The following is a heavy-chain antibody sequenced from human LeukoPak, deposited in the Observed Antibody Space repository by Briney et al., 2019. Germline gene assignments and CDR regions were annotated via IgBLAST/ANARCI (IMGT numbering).Heavy chain of an antibody. CDR1: GFTFSSYG. Sequence: GGSLRLSCAASGFTFSSYGMHWVRQAPGKGLEWVAVISYDGSNKYYADSVKGRFTISRDNSKNTLYLQMNSLKTEDTAVYYCTTDGDTAMVTDNDYWGQGTLVTVSS. J-gene: IGHJ4*02. CDR3: TTDGDTAMVTDNDY. CDR2: ISYDGSNK. D-gene: IGHD5-18*01. V-gene: IGHV3-30*03.